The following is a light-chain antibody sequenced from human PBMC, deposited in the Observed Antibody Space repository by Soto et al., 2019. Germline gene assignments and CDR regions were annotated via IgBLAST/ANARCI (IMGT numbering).Light chain of an antibody. J-gene: IGKJ1*01. V-gene: IGKV3-20*01. CDR1: QTISSSY. Sequence: EIVLTQSPGTLSLSPGERATLSCRASQTISSSYFAWYQQKPGQAPRLLIYGASTRATGIPDRFSGSGSGTDFTLTISRLEPKDFAVYYCQQYYSSAPWTFGQGPKVEIK. CDR3: QQYYSSAPWT. CDR2: GAS.